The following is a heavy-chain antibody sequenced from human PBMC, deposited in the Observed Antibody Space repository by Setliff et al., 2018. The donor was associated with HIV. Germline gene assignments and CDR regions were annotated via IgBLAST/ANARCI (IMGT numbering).Heavy chain of an antibody. Sequence: ASVKVSCKASGYTFTSYDINWVRQATGQGLEWMGWINTHSGNPTYAQGFTGRFVFSLDTSVSTAYLQISSLKAEDSAVYYCARRSDSSGSMDVIMDVWGKGTSVTVSS. V-gene: IGHV7-4-1*02. J-gene: IGHJ6*03. CDR2: INTHSGNP. D-gene: IGHD3-22*01. CDR1: GYTFTSYD. CDR3: ARRSDSSGSMDVIMDV.